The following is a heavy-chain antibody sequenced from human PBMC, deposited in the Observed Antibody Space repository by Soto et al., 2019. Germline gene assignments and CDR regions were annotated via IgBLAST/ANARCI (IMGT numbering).Heavy chain of an antibody. CDR3: ARDPSGWGLDC. CDR1: GFTFSTYD. CDR2: IGTAGDT. J-gene: IGHJ4*02. V-gene: IGHV3-13*01. D-gene: IGHD6-19*01. Sequence: EVQVVQSGGGLVQPGGSLRLSCAASGFTFSTYDMHWVRQVAGKGLEWVSAIGTAGDTHYSGSVKGRFTISRENAKSSLYLQMNSLRAEDTAVYYCARDPSGWGLDCWGQGTLVTVSS.